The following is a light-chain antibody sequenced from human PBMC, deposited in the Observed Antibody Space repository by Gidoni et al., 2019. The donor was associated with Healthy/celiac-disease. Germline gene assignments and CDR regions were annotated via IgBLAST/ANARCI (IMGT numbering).Light chain of an antibody. CDR1: QSVSSSY. J-gene: IGKJ1*01. V-gene: IGKV3-20*01. CDR3: QQYGSSPPWT. Sequence: EIVLTQSPGTRSLSPGERATLSCRASQSVSSSYLAWYQQKPGQAPRLLIYGASSRATGIPDRFSGSGSGTDFTLTISRLEPEDFAVYYCQQYGSSPPWTFEQGTKVEIK. CDR2: GAS.